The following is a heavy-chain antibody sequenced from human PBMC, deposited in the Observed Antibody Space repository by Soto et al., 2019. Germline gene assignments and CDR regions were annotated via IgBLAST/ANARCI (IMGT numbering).Heavy chain of an antibody. D-gene: IGHD1-7*01. CDR3: AREKSDLELFNWLDP. Sequence: DVQLAQSGAEVTKPGESLRITCEASGYSFTTYWISWVRQMPGKGLEWMGAIDPRDSYTKYSPSFQGHVTISVDKSISTAYLQWNSLKASDTAIYYCAREKSDLELFNWLDPWGQGTLVTVSS. J-gene: IGHJ5*02. CDR2: IDPRDSYT. CDR1: GYSFTTYW. V-gene: IGHV5-10-1*03.